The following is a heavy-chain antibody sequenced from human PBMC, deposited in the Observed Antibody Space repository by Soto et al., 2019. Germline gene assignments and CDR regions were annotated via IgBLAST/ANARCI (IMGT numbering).Heavy chain of an antibody. Sequence: GGSLRLSCAASGFTFSSYWMHWVRQAPGKGLVWVSRINSDGSSTSYADSVKGRFTISRDNAKNTLYLQMNSLRAEDTAVYYCAWGGRETYYDFWSGYSPDAFDIWGQGTMVTVSS. J-gene: IGHJ3*02. D-gene: IGHD3-3*01. CDR2: INSDGSST. CDR3: AWGGRETYYDFWSGYSPDAFDI. V-gene: IGHV3-74*01. CDR1: GFTFSSYW.